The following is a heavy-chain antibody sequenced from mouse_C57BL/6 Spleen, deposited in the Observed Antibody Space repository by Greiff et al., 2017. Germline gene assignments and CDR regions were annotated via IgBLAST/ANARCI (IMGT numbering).Heavy chain of an antibody. CDR1: GFTFSSYA. D-gene: IGHD2-1*01. J-gene: IGHJ2*01. Sequence: DVQLVESGEGLVKPGGSLKLSCAASGFTFSSYAMSWVRQTPEKRLEWVAYISSGGDYIYYADTVKGRFTISRDNARNTLYLQMSSLKSEDTAMYYCTREDGNYYFDDWGQGTTLTVSS. V-gene: IGHV5-9-1*02. CDR3: TREDGNYYFDD. CDR2: ISSGGDYI.